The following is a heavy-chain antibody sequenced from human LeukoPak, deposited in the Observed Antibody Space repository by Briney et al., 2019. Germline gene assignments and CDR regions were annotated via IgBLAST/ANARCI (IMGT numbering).Heavy chain of an antibody. D-gene: IGHD3-10*01. CDR3: ARTAPMVRGVISNWFDP. J-gene: IGHJ5*02. CDR1: GYTFTGYY. V-gene: IGHV1-2*02. Sequence: GASVKVSCKASGYTFTGYYMHWVRQAPGQGLEWMGWINPNSGGTNYAQKFQGRVTMTRDTSISTAYMELSRLRSDDTAVYYCARTAPMVRGVISNWFDPWGQGTLVTVSS. CDR2: INPNSGGT.